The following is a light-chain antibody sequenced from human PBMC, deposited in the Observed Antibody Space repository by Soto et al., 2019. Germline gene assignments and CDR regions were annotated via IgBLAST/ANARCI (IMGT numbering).Light chain of an antibody. CDR2: GVS. V-gene: IGLV2-8*01. J-gene: IGLJ1*01. Sequence: QSVLPQPPSASGSPGQSVTISCTGTSSDVGGYDYVSWYQQYPGKAPKLMIYGVSKRPSGVPDRFSGSKSGNTASLTVSGLQAEDEADYYCSSYVGSNNFYVFGTGTKVTVL. CDR3: SSYVGSNNFYV. CDR1: SSDVGGYDY.